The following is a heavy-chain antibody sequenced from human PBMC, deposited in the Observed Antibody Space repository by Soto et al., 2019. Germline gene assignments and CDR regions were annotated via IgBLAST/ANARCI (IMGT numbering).Heavy chain of an antibody. J-gene: IGHJ6*02. V-gene: IGHV3-7*03. CDR2: IKQDGSEK. Sequence: GGSLRLSCAASGFTFSSYWMSWVRQSPGKGLEWVANIKQDGSEKYYVDSVKGRFTISRDNAKNSLYLQMNSLRAEDTAVYYCARGIAAAGTWDYYYYGMDVWGQGTTVTVSS. CDR3: ARGIAAAGTWDYYYYGMDV. D-gene: IGHD6-13*01. CDR1: GFTFSSYW.